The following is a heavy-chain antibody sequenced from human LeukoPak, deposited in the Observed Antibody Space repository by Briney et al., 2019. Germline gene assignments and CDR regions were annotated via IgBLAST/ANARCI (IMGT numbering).Heavy chain of an antibody. Sequence: GGSLRLSCAASGFTFSNAWMSWVRQAPGKGLEWVGRIKSKTDGGTTDYAAPVKGRFTISRDDSKDTLYLQMNSLKTEDTAVYYCTTDPPYCGGDCYLGFDYWGQGTLVTVSS. CDR3: TTDPPYCGGDCYLGFDY. J-gene: IGHJ4*02. V-gene: IGHV3-15*01. D-gene: IGHD2-21*02. CDR2: IKSKTDGGTT. CDR1: GFTFSNAW.